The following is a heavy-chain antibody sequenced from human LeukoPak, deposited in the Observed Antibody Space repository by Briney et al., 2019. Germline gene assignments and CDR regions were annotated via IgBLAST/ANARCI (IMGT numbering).Heavy chain of an antibody. V-gene: IGHV3-23*01. D-gene: IGHD3-22*01. J-gene: IGHJ5*02. Sequence: GGSLRLSCVASGFTFSSYWMTWVRQAPRKGLEWVSAISGSGGSTYYADSVKGRFTISRDNSKNTLYLQMNSLRAGDTAVYYCAKLHDSSGYYHGWFDPWGQGTLVTVSS. CDR3: AKLHDSSGYYHGWFDP. CDR2: ISGSGGST. CDR1: GFTFSSYW.